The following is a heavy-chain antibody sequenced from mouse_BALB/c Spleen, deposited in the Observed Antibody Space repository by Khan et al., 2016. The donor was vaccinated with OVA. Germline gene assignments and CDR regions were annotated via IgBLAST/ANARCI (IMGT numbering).Heavy chain of an antibody. V-gene: IGHV5-6-2*01. CDR2: IKNNGGKI. CDR1: GFTFSSYY. Sequence: EVMLVESGGGLVKLGGSLKLSCAASGFTFSSYYMSWVRQTPEKRLELVAAIKNNGGKIYYPDTVKGRFTISRDNANYTLYLQMNSLKSEDTAMYYCTRQYGYDGEFAYWGQGTLVTVSA. CDR3: TRQYGYDGEFAY. J-gene: IGHJ3*01. D-gene: IGHD2-2*01.